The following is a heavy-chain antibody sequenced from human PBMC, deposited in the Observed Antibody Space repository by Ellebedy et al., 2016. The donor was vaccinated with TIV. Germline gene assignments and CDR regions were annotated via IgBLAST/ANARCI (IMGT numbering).Heavy chain of an antibody. CDR2: IYSGGRT. D-gene: IGHD1-14*01. CDR1: GFTVSSNF. V-gene: IGHV3-66*01. Sequence: GESLKISCAASGFTVSSNFMSWVRQAPGKGLEWVSVIYSGGRTHYADSVKGRFTISRDNSKNTVFLQMNSLRPEETALYYCARDGSARPEQYWGQGTLVTVSS. CDR3: ARDGSARPEQY. J-gene: IGHJ4*02.